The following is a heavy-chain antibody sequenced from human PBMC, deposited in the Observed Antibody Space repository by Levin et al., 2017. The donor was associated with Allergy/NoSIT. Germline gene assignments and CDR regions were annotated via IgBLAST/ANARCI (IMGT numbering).Heavy chain of an antibody. J-gene: IGHJ3*02. CDR3: ACIMITFGGVIVRAFDI. D-gene: IGHD3-16*02. CDR2: IYSGGST. Sequence: GGSLRLSCAASGFTVSSNYMSWVRQAPGKGLEWVSVIYSGGSTYYADSVKGRFTISRDNSKNTLYLQMNSLRAEDTAVYYCACIMITFGGVIVRAFDIWGQGTMVTVSS. CDR1: GFTVSSNY. V-gene: IGHV3-53*01.